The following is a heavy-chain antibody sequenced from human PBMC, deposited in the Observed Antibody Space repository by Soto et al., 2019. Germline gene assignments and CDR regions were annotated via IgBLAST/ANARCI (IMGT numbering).Heavy chain of an antibody. V-gene: IGHV1-46*01. D-gene: IGHD6-25*01. Sequence: QVQLVQSGAEMKRPGASVILSCKASGYIFTTYSIHWVRQTAGQGLEWMAKVDPRDGSTGYAQKFRGRVSMAWDTSTGTVSMEVSSLTSDYTATYYCARVRSSGREFDYWGQGTQVTVSS. J-gene: IGHJ4*02. CDR3: ARVRSSGREFDY. CDR1: GYIFTTYS. CDR2: VDPRDGST.